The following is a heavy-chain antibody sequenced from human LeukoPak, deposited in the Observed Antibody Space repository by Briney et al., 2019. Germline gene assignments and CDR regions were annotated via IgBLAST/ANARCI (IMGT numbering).Heavy chain of an antibody. J-gene: IGHJ4*02. V-gene: IGHV3-23*01. CDR2: ISGSGGST. CDR3: AKARAGYSGSYFDY. Sequence: AGGSLRLSCAASGFTFSRYSMHWVRQAPGKGLEWVSAISGSGGSTYYADSVKGRFTISRDNSKNTLYLQMNSLRAEDTAVYYCAKARAGYSGSYFDYWGQGTLVTVSS. D-gene: IGHD1-26*01. CDR1: GFTFSRYS.